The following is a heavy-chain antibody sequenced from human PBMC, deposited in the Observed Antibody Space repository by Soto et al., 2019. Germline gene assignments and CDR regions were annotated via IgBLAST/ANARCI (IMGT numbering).Heavy chain of an antibody. CDR1: GGTFSSYA. CDR2: IIPIFGTA. D-gene: IGHD7-27*01. J-gene: IGHJ4*02. CDR3: ARPNWGGEHGFDY. V-gene: IGHV1-69*12. Sequence: QVQLVQSGAEVKKPGSSVKVSCKASGGTFSSYAISWVRQAPGQGLEWMGGIIPIFGTANYAQKFQGRVTITADEATGTAYMELRSLRSEDTAVDYCARPNWGGEHGFDYWGQGTRVTVSS.